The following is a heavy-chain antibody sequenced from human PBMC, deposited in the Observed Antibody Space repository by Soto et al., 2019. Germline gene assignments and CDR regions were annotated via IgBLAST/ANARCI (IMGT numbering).Heavy chain of an antibody. CDR1: GYSFPTFW. CDR3: ARSGRNAHYNMDV. V-gene: IGHV5-51*01. Sequence: PGESLKISCKGSGYSFPTFWIGWVRQMPGKGLEWMGVIYPGDSDTRYSPSFQGQVTISADKSISTAYLQWSSLKASDTAMYYCARSGRNAHYNMDVWGQGTTVTVSS. D-gene: IGHD1-1*01. J-gene: IGHJ6*02. CDR2: IYPGDSDT.